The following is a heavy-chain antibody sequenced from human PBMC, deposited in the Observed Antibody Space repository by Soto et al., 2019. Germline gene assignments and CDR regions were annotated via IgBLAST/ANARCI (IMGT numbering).Heavy chain of an antibody. D-gene: IGHD2-15*01. CDR3: AKDGAPRYCSRSSCHPAGAY. Sequence: QVQLVESGGGVVQPGRSLRLSCAGSGFTFSNYGLHWVRQAPGKGLEWVAVISYDVSHKYYADSVKGRFTISRDNSNNMLYLQMDSLRAEDTAVYYCAKDGAPRYCSRSSCHPAGAYWGQGPLVTVSS. J-gene: IGHJ4*02. CDR2: ISYDVSHK. CDR1: GFTFSNYG. V-gene: IGHV3-30*18.